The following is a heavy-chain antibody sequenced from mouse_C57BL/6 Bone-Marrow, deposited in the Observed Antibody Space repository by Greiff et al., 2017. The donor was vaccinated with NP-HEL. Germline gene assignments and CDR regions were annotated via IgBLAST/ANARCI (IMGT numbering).Heavy chain of an antibody. CDR1: GYTFTDYY. CDR2: INPNNGGT. Sequence: EVQLQQSGPELVKPGASVKISCKASGYTFTDYYMNWVKQSHGKSLEWIGDINPNNGGTSYNQKFKGKATLTVDKSSSTAYMELRSLTSEDSAVYYCAYPRRGFDKGDVWGTGTTVTVSS. CDR3: AYPRRGFDKGDV. J-gene: IGHJ1*03. V-gene: IGHV1-26*01.